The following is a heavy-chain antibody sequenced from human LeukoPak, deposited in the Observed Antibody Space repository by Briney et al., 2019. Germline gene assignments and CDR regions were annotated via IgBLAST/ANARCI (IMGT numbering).Heavy chain of an antibody. Sequence: GGSLRLSCAASGFTFSDTWMHWVRQAPGEGLVWVSRIRSDGSDTRYAESVKGRFTISRDNAKNTLYLQMNSLRAEDTAVYYCARARRHWGYYMDVWGKGTTVTISS. CDR1: GFTFSDTW. D-gene: IGHD7-27*01. CDR3: ARARRHWGYYMDV. CDR2: IRSDGSDT. J-gene: IGHJ6*03. V-gene: IGHV3-74*01.